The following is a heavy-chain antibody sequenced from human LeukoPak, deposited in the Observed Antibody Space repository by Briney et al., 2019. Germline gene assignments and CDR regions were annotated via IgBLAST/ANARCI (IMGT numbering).Heavy chain of an antibody. D-gene: IGHD6-19*01. CDR3: ARGRWSGWFFDY. J-gene: IGHJ4*02. CDR1: GFTFSSYS. CDR2: ISSSSSYI. Sequence: GGSLRLSCAASGFTFSSYSMNWVRQAPGKGPEWVSSISSSSSYIYYADSVKGRFTISRDNAKNSLYLQMNSLRAEDTAVYYCARGRWSGWFFDYWGQGTLVTVSS. V-gene: IGHV3-21*01.